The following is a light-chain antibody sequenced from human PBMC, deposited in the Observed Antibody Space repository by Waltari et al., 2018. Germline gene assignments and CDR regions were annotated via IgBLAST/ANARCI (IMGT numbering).Light chain of an antibody. Sequence: QSVLTQPPSVSAAPGQKVTISCSGSSSNIGNHYVSWYQPLPGTAPKLLIYDNNKRPSGIPDRFPGSKSGTSATLGITGLQTGDEADYYCGTWDSSLSVVVFGGGTKLTVL. V-gene: IGLV1-51*01. CDR3: GTWDSSLSVVV. CDR2: DNN. CDR1: SSNIGNHY. J-gene: IGLJ2*01.